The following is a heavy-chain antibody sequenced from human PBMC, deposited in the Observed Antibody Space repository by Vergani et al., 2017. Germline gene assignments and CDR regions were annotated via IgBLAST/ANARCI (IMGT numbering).Heavy chain of an antibody. V-gene: IGHV3-23*01. CDR3: AKGPRASRYSYGDY. J-gene: IGHJ4*02. Sequence: EVQLLESGGGLVQPGGSLRLSCAASGFTFSNYVMNWVRQPPGKGLEWVSVITASDGSTYYADSVKGRFTISRDNSKNTLYLQMKSLRVDDTAVYYCAKGPRASRYSYGDYWGQGTLVTVSS. CDR1: GFTFSNYV. D-gene: IGHD1-1*01. CDR2: ITASDGST.